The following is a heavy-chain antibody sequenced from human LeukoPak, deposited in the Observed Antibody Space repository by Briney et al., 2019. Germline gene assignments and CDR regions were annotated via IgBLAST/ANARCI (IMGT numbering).Heavy chain of an antibody. CDR1: GFRFSSQE. CDR3: SRGSFTGFDLYFDA. J-gene: IGHJ4*02. V-gene: IGHV3-48*03. D-gene: IGHD5-12*01. CDR2: MSTYGRTI. Sequence: GGSLSLSCAASGFRFSSQEMAWVRQAAGKELEWVSYMSTYGRTIYYADSVKGRFTICRDNTRHSLFLHLNSLLSDDTAFYYFSRGSFTGFDLYFDAWGQGTLVTVSS.